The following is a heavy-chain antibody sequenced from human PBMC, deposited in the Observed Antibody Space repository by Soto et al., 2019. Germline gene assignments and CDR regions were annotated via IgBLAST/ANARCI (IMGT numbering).Heavy chain of an antibody. CDR2: IYYSGST. D-gene: IGHD4-17*01. J-gene: IGHJ4*02. Sequence: SETLSLTCTVSGGSISSYYWSWIRQPPGKGLEWIGYIYYSGSTNYNPSLKSRVTISVDTSKNQFSLKLSSVTAADTAVYYCARTNYGDYPFDYWGQGTLVTVSS. V-gene: IGHV4-59*01. CDR1: GGSISSYY. CDR3: ARTNYGDYPFDY.